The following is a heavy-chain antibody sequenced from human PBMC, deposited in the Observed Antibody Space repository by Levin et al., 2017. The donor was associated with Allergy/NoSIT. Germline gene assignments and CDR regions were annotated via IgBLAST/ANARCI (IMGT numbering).Heavy chain of an antibody. D-gene: IGHD6-19*01. CDR3: ARGGTGYSTGSFDY. Sequence: KSSETLSLTCTVSGGSINSGTYYWNWIRQPAGKGLEWIGRIYNNGRTNHNPSLKSRVTISVDTSKNQFSLRLSSVTAADTAVYYCARGGTGYSTGSFDYWGQGTLVTVSS. CDR2: IYNNGRT. V-gene: IGHV4-61*02. J-gene: IGHJ4*02. CDR1: GGSINSGTYY.